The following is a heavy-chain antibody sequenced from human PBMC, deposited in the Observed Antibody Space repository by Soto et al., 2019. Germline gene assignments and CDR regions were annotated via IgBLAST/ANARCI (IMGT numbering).Heavy chain of an antibody. D-gene: IGHD5-18*01. Sequence: QVQLQASGPGLEKPSETLSLTCTVSGGSISSYYWSWIRQPPGKGLEWIGYIYYSGSTNYNPSLKSRVTISVDTSKNQFSLKLSSVTAADTAVYYCARQNSYGPFDYWGQGTLVTVSS. J-gene: IGHJ4*02. V-gene: IGHV4-59*08. CDR1: GGSISSYY. CDR2: IYYSGST. CDR3: ARQNSYGPFDY.